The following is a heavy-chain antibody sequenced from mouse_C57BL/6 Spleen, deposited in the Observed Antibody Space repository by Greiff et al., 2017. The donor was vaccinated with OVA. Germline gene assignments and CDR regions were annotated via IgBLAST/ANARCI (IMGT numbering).Heavy chain of an antibody. CDR2: INPNNGGT. V-gene: IGHV1-18*01. CDR3: ARSLSITTVVATHWYFDV. J-gene: IGHJ1*03. D-gene: IGHD1-1*01. CDR1: GYTFTDYN. Sequence: EVKLQQSGPELVKPGASVKIPCKASGYTFTDYNMDWVKQSHGKSLEWIGDINPNNGGTIYNQKFKGKATLTVDKSSSTAYMELRSLTSEDTAVYYCARSLSITTVVATHWYFDVWGTGTTVTVSS.